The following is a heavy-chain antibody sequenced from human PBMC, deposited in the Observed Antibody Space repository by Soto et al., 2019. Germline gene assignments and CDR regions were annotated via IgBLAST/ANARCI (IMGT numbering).Heavy chain of an antibody. D-gene: IGHD4-4*01. CDR3: AREPVTTTNWFDP. CDR2: INHSGST. J-gene: IGHJ5*02. Sequence: PSETLSLTCAVYGGSLSGYYWSWIRQPPGKGLEWIGEINHSGSTNYNPSLKSRVTISVDTSKNQFSLKLSSVTAADTAVYYCAREPVTTTNWFDPWGQGTLVTVS. CDR1: GGSLSGYY. V-gene: IGHV4-34*01.